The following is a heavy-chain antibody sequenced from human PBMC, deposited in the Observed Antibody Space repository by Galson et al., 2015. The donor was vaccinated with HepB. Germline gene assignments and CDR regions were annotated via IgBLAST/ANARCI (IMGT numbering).Heavy chain of an antibody. D-gene: IGHD3-22*01. Sequence: SLRLSCAASGFTFDDYAMHWVRQAPGKGLEWVSGISWNSGSIGYADSVKGRFTISRDNAKNSLYLQMNSLRAEDTALYYCAKDIWVSPRAFDIWGQGTMVTVSS. CDR2: ISWNSGSI. CDR1: GFTFDDYA. V-gene: IGHV3-9*01. J-gene: IGHJ3*02. CDR3: AKDIWVSPRAFDI.